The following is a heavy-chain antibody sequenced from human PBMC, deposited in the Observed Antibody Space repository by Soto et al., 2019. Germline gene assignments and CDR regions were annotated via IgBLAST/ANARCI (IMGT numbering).Heavy chain of an antibody. Sequence: GESLKISCKGSGYSFTNYWVAWVRQMPGKGLEWMGLLYPGDSETRYSPSFQGHVTISADKSVTTAYLQWSSLKASDTDIYYCARGGYTYGVLYLDYWGPGTLVTVSS. CDR1: GYSFTNYW. J-gene: IGHJ4*02. D-gene: IGHD5-18*01. CDR2: LYPGDSET. CDR3: ARGGYTYGVLYLDY. V-gene: IGHV5-51*01.